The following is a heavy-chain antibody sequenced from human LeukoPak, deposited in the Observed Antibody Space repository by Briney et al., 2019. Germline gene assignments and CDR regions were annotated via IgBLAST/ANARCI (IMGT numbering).Heavy chain of an antibody. CDR3: ARLQWQFFL. Sequence: GGSLRLSCAASGFTVSSNYMSWVRQARGKGLEWVSAIYSGGSTYYADYVKGGVTISSAKSKNTLYILLNSLRAEDTAVYYCARLQWQFFLWGEGTLATVSS. CDR2: IYSGGST. J-gene: IGHJ1*01. CDR1: GFTVSSNY. D-gene: IGHD6-19*01. V-gene: IGHV3-53*01.